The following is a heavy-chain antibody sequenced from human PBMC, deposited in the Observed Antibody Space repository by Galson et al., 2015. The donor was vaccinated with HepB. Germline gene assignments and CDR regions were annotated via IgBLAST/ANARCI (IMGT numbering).Heavy chain of an antibody. Sequence: SLRLSCAASGLTFSSYAMAWVRQAPGKGLEWVSTINNSGGSTYYADSVRGRFTISRDNSKNTLYLQMNSLRAEDTGIYYCAKDRPFDIVVVPAARTFDYWGQGTPVTVSS. CDR2: INNSGGST. J-gene: IGHJ4*02. CDR3: AKDRPFDIVVVPAARTFDY. CDR1: GLTFSSYA. V-gene: IGHV3-23*01. D-gene: IGHD2-2*01.